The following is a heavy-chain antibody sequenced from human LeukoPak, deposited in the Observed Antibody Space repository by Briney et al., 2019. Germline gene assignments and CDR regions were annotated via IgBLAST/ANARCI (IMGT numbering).Heavy chain of an antibody. V-gene: IGHV3-11*01. CDR3: SRADGYNPIYYYYGMDV. CDR1: GFSYSDYY. D-gene: IGHD5-24*01. CDR2: IRSSGGNI. Sequence: GGPLRLSCAASGFSYSDYYMSWIRPAPGKGLEWVSYIRSSGGNIYYADSVKGRFTISRDNAKNSLYLQMNSPRAEDTAVYYCSRADGYNPIYYYYGMDVWGQGTTVTVSS. J-gene: IGHJ6*02.